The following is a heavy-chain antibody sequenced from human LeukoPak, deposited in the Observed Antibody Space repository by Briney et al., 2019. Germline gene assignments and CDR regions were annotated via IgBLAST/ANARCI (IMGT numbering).Heavy chain of an antibody. Sequence: ASVKVSCKASGYTFTDSYMHWVRQAPGQGLEWMGWINPNSGGTNYAQKFQGRVTMTRDTSISTAYMELSRLRSDDTAVYYCARASYYYDSSGYPGYYFDYWGQGTLVTVSS. CDR3: ARASYYYDSSGYPGYYFDY. CDR2: INPNSGGT. V-gene: IGHV1-2*02. J-gene: IGHJ4*02. CDR1: GYTFTDSY. D-gene: IGHD3-22*01.